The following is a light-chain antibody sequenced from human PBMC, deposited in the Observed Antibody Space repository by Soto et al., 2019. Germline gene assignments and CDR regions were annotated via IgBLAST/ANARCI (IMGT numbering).Light chain of an antibody. CDR3: QHYNSYSEA. J-gene: IGKJ1*01. CDR2: KAS. Sequence: DIHMTQSPSTLSDPLLHRLTITYQASQSISSCLASYHQKPGKAPTILIYKASTLKSGVPSRFSGSGSGTEFTLTISSLQPDDFATYYCQHYNSYSEAFGQGTKVDIK. V-gene: IGKV1-5*03. CDR1: QSISSC.